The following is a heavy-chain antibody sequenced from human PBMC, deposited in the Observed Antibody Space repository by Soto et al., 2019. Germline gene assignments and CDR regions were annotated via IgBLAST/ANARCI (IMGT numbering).Heavy chain of an antibody. J-gene: IGHJ6*02. D-gene: IGHD3-3*01. CDR1: GYKVSTWHNFTSYW. CDR2: IYPGDSDT. Sequence: GESLKISCMGSGYKVSTWHNFTSYWIAWVRQMPGEGLEWMGIIYPGDSDTRYSPSFQGQVTISADKSINSVYLQWSSLKATDTATYYCARLGFNYDFLSGYYNVLNYYGIDVWGQETTVTVS. V-gene: IGHV5-51*01. CDR3: ARLGFNYDFLSGYYNVLNYYGIDV.